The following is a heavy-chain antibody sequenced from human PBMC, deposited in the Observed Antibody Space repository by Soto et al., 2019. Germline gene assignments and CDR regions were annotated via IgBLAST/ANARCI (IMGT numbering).Heavy chain of an antibody. Sequence: SGPTLVNPTETLTLTCIVSGFSLSNARMGVSWIRQPPGKALEWLAHIFSNDEKSYSTSLKSRLTISKDTSKSQVVLTMTNMDPVDTATYYCARIRQTGYSGYDSSIGVYYYYGMDVWGQGTTVTVSS. V-gene: IGHV2-26*01. J-gene: IGHJ6*02. CDR3: ARIRQTGYSGYDSSIGVYYYYGMDV. CDR2: IFSNDEK. D-gene: IGHD5-12*01. CDR1: GFSLSNARMG.